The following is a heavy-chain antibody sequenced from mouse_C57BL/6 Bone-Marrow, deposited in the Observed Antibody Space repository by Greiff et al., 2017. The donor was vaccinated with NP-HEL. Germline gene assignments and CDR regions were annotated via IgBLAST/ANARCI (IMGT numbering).Heavy chain of an antibody. CDR3: ARWEVAQASFSWFAY. V-gene: IGHV1-81*01. CDR1: GYTFTSYG. D-gene: IGHD3-2*02. J-gene: IGHJ3*01. Sequence: VQLQQSGAELARPGASVKLSCKASGYTFTSYGISWVKQRTGQGLEWIGEIYPRSGNTYYNEKFKGKATLTADKSSSTAYMELRSLTSEDSAVYFCARWEVAQASFSWFAYWSQGTLVTVSA. CDR2: IYPRSGNT.